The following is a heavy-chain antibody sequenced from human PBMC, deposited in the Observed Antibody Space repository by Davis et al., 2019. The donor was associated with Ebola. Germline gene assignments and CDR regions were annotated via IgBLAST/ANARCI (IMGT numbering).Heavy chain of an antibody. CDR3: ASRAPYCGGDCYSIRTYYYYGMDV. D-gene: IGHD2-21*02. V-gene: IGHV1-69*04. CDR1: GGTFSSYA. Sequence: SVKVSCKASGGTFSSYAISWVRQAPGQGLEWMGRIIPILGIANYAQKFQGRVTITADKSTSTAYMELSSLRSEDTAVYYCASRAPYCGGDCYSIRTYYYYGMDVWGQGTTVTVSS. CDR2: IIPILGIA. J-gene: IGHJ6*02.